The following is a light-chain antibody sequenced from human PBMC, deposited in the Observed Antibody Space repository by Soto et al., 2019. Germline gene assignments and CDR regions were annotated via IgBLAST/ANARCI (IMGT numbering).Light chain of an antibody. CDR2: GAS. CDR1: RSVTNNF. V-gene: IGKV3-20*01. CDR3: QQYGTPLFT. J-gene: IGKJ3*01. Sequence: MVLTQSPGTLSLSPGERATLSCGASRSVTNNFLAWYQQKPGQAPRLLIYGASSRATGVPDRFSGSGSGTDFTLTISRLEPGDFAVYYCQQYGTPLFTFGPGTKVDIK.